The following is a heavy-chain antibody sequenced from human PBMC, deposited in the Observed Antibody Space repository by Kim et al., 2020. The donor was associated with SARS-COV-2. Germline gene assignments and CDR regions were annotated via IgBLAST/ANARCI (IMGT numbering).Heavy chain of an antibody. CDR1: GGSFSGYY. CDR2: INHSGST. D-gene: IGHD6-6*01. V-gene: IGHV4-34*01. CDR3: ARSRSSGVVH. Sequence: SETLSLTCAVYGGSFSGYYWSWIRQPPGKGLEWIGEINHSGSTNYNPSLKSRVTISVDTSKNQFSLKLSSVTAADTAVYYCARSRSSGVVHWGQGTLVTVSS. J-gene: IGHJ1*01.